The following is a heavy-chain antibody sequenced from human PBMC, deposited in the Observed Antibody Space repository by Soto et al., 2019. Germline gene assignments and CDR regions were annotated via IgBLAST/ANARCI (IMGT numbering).Heavy chain of an antibody. CDR1: GGTFSSYA. CDR2: IIPIFGTA. J-gene: IGHJ4*02. D-gene: IGHD3-22*01. V-gene: IGHV1-69*13. CDR3: ARTGAFNYYDSSELDY. Sequence: GASVKVSCKASGGTFSSYAISWVRQAPGQGLEWMGGIIPIFGTANYAQKFQGRVTITADESTSTAYMELSSLRSEDTAVYYCARTGAFNYYDSSELDYWGQGTLVTVSS.